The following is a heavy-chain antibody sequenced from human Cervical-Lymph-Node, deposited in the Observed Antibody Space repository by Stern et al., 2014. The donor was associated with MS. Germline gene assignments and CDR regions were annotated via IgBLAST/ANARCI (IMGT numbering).Heavy chain of an antibody. J-gene: IGHJ4*02. D-gene: IGHD5-18*01. V-gene: IGHV4-61*02. CDR1: GGSISSGSYY. CDR2: IYTSGST. CDR3: ARFNRYSYGVDY. Sequence: QVQLQESGPGLVKPSQTLSLTCTVSGGSISSGSYYWSWIRQPAGKGLEXIGRIYTSGSTNYNPSLKSRVTISVDTSKNQFSLKLSSLTAADTAVYYCARFNRYSYGVDYWGQGTLVTVSS.